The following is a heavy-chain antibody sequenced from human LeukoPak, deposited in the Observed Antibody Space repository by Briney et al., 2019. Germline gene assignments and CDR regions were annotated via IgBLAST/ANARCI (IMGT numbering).Heavy chain of an antibody. CDR2: INHSGST. CDR1: GFTFSSYA. D-gene: IGHD2-15*01. Sequence: GSLRLSCAASGFTFSSYAMSWVRQAPGKGLEWIGEINHSGSTNYNPSLKSRVTISVDTSKNQFSLKLSSVTAADTAVYYCARAPRNAGKRIYYYYGMDVWGQGTTVTVSS. V-gene: IGHV4-34*01. J-gene: IGHJ6*02. CDR3: ARAPRNAGKRIYYYYGMDV.